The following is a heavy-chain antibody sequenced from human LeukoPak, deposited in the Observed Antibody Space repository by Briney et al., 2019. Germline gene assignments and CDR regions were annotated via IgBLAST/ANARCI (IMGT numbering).Heavy chain of an antibody. CDR1: GFTFSSYA. V-gene: IGHV3-30*04. D-gene: IGHD6-13*01. J-gene: IGHJ4*02. CDR2: ISYDGSNK. Sequence: GGSLRLSCAASGFTFSSYAMHWVRQAPGKGLEWVAVISYDGSNKYYADSVKGRFTISRDNSKNTLYLQMNSLRAEDTAVYYCARDSAAATSYYFDYWGQETLVTVSS. CDR3: ARDSAAATSYYFDY.